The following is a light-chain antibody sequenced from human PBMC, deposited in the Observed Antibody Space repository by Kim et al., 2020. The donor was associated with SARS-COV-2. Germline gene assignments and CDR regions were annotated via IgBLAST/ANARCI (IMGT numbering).Light chain of an antibody. Sequence: GQTITISCTGSSTDVGSYNLVSCYQLPPANATILMIYDIRKRPSVLARCFSCYKSGNTASPISCLRQADDDADYYCSSDTSRSAWVFGGGTQLTVL. J-gene: IGLJ3*02. V-gene: IGLV2-14*03. CDR3: SSDTSRSAWV. CDR1: STDVGSYNL. CDR2: DIR.